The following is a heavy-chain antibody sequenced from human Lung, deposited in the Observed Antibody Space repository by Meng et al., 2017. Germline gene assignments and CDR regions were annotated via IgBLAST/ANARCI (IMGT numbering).Heavy chain of an antibody. CDR3: ARGTPGRSYSDY. CDR1: DYTFTGYG. D-gene: IGHD3-10*01. CDR2: LGAHDGDT. J-gene: IGHJ4*02. Sequence: QFQPVHSGPEVKTPGASVKASCKASDYTFTGYGVSWVRQVPGHGLEWMAWLGAHDGDTSHAPKFQGRVTVSADRPTATAYMELRSLRSDDTAVYYCARGTPGRSYSDYWGQGTLVTVSS. V-gene: IGHV1-18*01.